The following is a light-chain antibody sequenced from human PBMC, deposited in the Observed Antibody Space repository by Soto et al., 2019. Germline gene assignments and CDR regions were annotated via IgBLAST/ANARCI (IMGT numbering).Light chain of an antibody. CDR3: QQRSNWPIT. V-gene: IGKV3D-20*02. J-gene: IGKJ3*01. CDR1: QAVTSNY. Sequence: DIVLTQSPGTLSLSPGEGATLSCRASQAVTSNYLVWYQQRPGQAPRLLIYGASSRATGIPDRFSGSGSGTDFTLTISSLEPEDFAVYYCQQRSNWPITFGPGTKVDIK. CDR2: GAS.